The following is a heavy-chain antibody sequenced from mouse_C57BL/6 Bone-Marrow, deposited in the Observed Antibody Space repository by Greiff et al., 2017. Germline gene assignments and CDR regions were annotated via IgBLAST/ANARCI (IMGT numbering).Heavy chain of an antibody. CDR2: IYPSDSET. V-gene: IGHV1-61*01. Sequence: QVQLQQPGAELVRPGSSVKLSCKASGYTFTSYWMDWVKQRPGQGLEWIGNIYPSDSETHYNQKFKDKATLTVDKSSSTAYMQLSSLTSEDSAVYYCARRRACYSNYDAMDYWGQGTSVTVSS. CDR1: GYTFTSYW. J-gene: IGHJ4*01. CDR3: ARRRACYSNYDAMDY. D-gene: IGHD2-5*01.